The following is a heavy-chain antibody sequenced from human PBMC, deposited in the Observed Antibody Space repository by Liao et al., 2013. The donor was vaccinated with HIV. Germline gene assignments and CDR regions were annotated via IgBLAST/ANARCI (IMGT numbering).Heavy chain of an antibody. Sequence: QLQLQESGSGLVKPSQTLSLTCTVSGASLSYGGYSWSWIRQTPGKGLEWIGYFYHSGTTYYNPSLKSRVTISVDRSRNQFSLRLSSMTAADTAVYFCARAVSSDNYHDAFDFWGQGTMVTVSS. CDR1: GASLSYGGYS. CDR2: FYHSGTT. CDR3: ARAVSSDNYHDAFDF. V-gene: IGHV4-30-2*01. J-gene: IGHJ3*01. D-gene: IGHD6-19*01.